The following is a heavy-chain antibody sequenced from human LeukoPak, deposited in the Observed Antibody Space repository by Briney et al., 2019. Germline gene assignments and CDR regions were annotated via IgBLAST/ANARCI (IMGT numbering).Heavy chain of an antibody. CDR2: IGTSSTTI. V-gene: IGHV3-48*04. CDR1: GFTFSSYT. J-gene: IGHJ6*03. CDR3: ARFAAGGSYYYYMDV. D-gene: IGHD6-25*01. Sequence: GGSLRLSCAASGFTFSSYTMNWVRQPPGKGLEWVSNIGTSSTTIYYADSVKGRFTISRDNAKNSLYLQMNSLRADDTAVYYCARFAAGGSYYYYMDVWGKGTAVTVSS.